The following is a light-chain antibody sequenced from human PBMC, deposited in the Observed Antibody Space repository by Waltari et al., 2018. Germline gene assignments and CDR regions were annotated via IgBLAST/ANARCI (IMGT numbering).Light chain of an antibody. CDR1: ILGDTY. V-gene: IGLV3-1*01. CDR2: QDS. J-gene: IGLJ2*01. CDR3: QAWDSSTVV. Sequence: SYELTQPPSVSVSPGQTASIPCSGDILGDTYACWYQQKPGQSPVLVIYQDSKRPSGIPERFSGSNSGNTATLTISGTQAMDEADYYCQAWDSSTVVFGGGTKLTVL.